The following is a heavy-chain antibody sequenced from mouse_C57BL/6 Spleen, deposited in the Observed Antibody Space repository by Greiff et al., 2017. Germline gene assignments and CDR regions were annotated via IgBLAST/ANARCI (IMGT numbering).Heavy chain of an antibody. D-gene: IGHD4-1*01. V-gene: IGHV1-55*01. Sequence: QVQLQQPGAELVKPGASVKMSCKASGYTFTSYWITWVKQRPGQGLEWIGDIYPGSGSTNYNEKFKCKATLTVDTSSSTAYMQRSSLPSEDSAVDYGARLNCDRDWYVYVWGTGATVTVSS. CDR2: IYPGSGST. CDR3: ARLNCDRDWYVYV. J-gene: IGHJ1*03. CDR1: GYTFTSYW.